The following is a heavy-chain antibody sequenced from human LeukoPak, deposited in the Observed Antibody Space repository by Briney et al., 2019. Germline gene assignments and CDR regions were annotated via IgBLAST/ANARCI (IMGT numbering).Heavy chain of an antibody. V-gene: IGHV4-34*01. CDR3: ASRTYGGKGRTDY. Sequence: PSGTLSLTCAVYGGSFRGYYWSWIRQPPGKGLEWIGEINHSGSTNYNPSLKSRVTISVDTSKNQFSLKLSSVTAADTAVYYCASRTYGGKGRTDYWGQGTLVTVSS. CDR1: GGSFRGYY. D-gene: IGHD4-23*01. CDR2: INHSGST. J-gene: IGHJ4*02.